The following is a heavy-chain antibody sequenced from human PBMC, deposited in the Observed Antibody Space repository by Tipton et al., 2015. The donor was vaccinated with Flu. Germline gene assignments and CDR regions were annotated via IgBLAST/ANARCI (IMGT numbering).Heavy chain of an antibody. D-gene: IGHD3-16*01. CDR2: ISRSSTYI. J-gene: IGHJ4*02. CDR3: ASDGGRDSLWL. V-gene: IGHV3-21*01. CDR1: GFSFSTYS. Sequence: SLRLSCAASGFSFSTYSMNWVRQAPGKGLEWVSLISRSSTYIHYADSVKGRFTISRDNANNLLFLQMNSLRGEDTAVYYCASDGGRDSLWLWGQGTPVSVSS.